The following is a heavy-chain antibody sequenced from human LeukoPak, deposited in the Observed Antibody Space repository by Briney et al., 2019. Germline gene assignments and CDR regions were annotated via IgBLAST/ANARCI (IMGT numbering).Heavy chain of an antibody. D-gene: IGHD2-2*02. Sequence: GGSLRLSCAASGFTFSSYGMHWVRQAPGKGLVWVAFIRYDGSNKYYADSVKGRFTISRDNSKNALYLQMNSLRAEDTAVYYCAKLLGYCSSTSCYTTDYWGQGTLVTVSS. CDR3: AKLLGYCSSTSCYTTDY. V-gene: IGHV3-30*02. CDR1: GFTFSSYG. CDR2: IRYDGSNK. J-gene: IGHJ4*02.